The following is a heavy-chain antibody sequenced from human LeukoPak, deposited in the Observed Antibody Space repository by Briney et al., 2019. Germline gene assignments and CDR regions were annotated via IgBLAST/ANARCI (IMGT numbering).Heavy chain of an antibody. CDR3: AREAAEGGSAYYYYYMDV. CDR1: GYTFTSYY. V-gene: IGHV1-46*01. CDR2: INPSGGST. D-gene: IGHD3-10*01. J-gene: IGHJ6*03. Sequence: ASVKVSCKASGYTFTSYYMHWVRQAPGQGLEWMGIINPSGGSTSYAQKFQGRVTMTRDTSTSTVYMELSSLRSEDTAVYYCAREAAEGGSAYYYYYMDVWGKGTTVTVTS.